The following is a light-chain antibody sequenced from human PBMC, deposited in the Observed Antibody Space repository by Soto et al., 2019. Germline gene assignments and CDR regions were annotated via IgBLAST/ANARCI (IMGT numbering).Light chain of an antibody. CDR1: QSVNIN. V-gene: IGKV3-15*01. J-gene: IGKJ1*01. CDR3: QQYNSYWT. CDR2: GTS. Sequence: EIVMTQSPATLSVSPGQRSTLSCRASQSVNINLAWYKQKPGQAPRLLIYGTSTRATGVPARLSGSGSGTEFTLTISSMKPDDFATYYCQQYNSYWTFGQGTKVDIK.